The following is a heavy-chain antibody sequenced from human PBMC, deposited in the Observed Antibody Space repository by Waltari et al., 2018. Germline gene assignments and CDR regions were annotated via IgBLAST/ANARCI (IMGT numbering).Heavy chain of an antibody. CDR1: GFTFSSYS. CDR3: ARDRESRTVTTFSY. J-gene: IGHJ4*02. Sequence: EVQLVESGGGLVQPGGSLRLSCAASGFTFSSYSMNWVRQAPGKGLEWVSYISSSSSTIYYADSVKGRFTISRDNAKNSLYLQMNSLRAEDTAVYYCARDRESRTVTTFSYWGQGTLVTVSS. D-gene: IGHD4-17*01. V-gene: IGHV3-48*04. CDR2: ISSSSSTI.